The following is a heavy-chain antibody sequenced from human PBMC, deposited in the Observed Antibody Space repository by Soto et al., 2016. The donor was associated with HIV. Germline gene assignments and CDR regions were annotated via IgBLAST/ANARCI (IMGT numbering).Heavy chain of an antibody. CDR1: GDSISTYY. V-gene: IGHV4-59*01. CDR2: IYYSGST. CDR3: ARLAAGRPGPSSVLLDY. Sequence: QVQLQESGPGLVKPSETLSLTCTVSGDSISTYYWSWIRQPPGKGLEWIGYIYYSGSTNYNPSLKSGVTISADTSKNQFSLKLSSVTXADTAVYYCARLAAGRPGPSSVLLDYVGPRDPGHRLL. D-gene: IGHD6-13*01. J-gene: IGHJ4*03.